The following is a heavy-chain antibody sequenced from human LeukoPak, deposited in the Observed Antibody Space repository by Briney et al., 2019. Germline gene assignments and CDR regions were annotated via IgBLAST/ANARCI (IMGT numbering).Heavy chain of an antibody. V-gene: IGHV3-11*01. CDR1: GFTFSDYY. CDR2: ISSSGSTI. Sequence: GGFLRLSCAASGFTFSDYYMSWIRQAPGKGLEWVSYISSSGSTIYYADSVKGRFTISRDNAKNSLYLQMNSLRAEDTAVYYCARVAAAADAFDIWGQGTMVTVSS. D-gene: IGHD6-13*01. CDR3: ARVAAAADAFDI. J-gene: IGHJ3*02.